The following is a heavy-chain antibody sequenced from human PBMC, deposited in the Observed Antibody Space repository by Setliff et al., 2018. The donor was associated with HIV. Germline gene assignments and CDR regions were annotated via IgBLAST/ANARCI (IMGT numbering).Heavy chain of an antibody. CDR2: LSGDSNHI. J-gene: IGHJ6*02. CDR3: ARDGEEYVNGWYWWADYYYYGMDV. V-gene: IGHV3-21*06. D-gene: IGHD2-8*02. CDR1: GFTFNIYT. Sequence: GGSLRLSCAASGFTFNIYTMNWVRQAPGKGLECVSSLSGDSNHIYYTDSVKGRFTISSDNANNSLFLQMDSLRVEDTAVYYCARDGEEYVNGWYWWADYYYYGMDVWGQVTTVTVSS.